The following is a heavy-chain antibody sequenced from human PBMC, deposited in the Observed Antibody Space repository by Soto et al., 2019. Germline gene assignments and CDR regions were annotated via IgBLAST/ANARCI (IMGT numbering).Heavy chain of an antibody. V-gene: IGHV3-53*01. J-gene: IGHJ4*02. CDR2: IYSGGST. D-gene: IGHD3-22*01. CDR3: ARDVHYYDSSGLGY. CDR1: GFTVSSNY. Sequence: QPGGSLRLSCAASGFTVSSNYMSWVRQAPGKGLEWVSVIYSGGSTYYADSVKGRFTISRDNSKNTLYLQMNSLRAEDTAVYYCARDVHYYDSSGLGYWGQGTLVTVSS.